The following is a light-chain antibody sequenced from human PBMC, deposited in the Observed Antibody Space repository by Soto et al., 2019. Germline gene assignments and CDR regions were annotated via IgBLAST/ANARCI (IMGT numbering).Light chain of an antibody. CDR1: SSNIGSNT. V-gene: IGLV1-44*01. CDR2: SNN. J-gene: IGLJ1*01. Sequence: QSVLTQPPSASVTPGQRVTISCSGSSSNIGSNTVNWYQQLPGTAPKLLIYSNNQRPSGVPDRSSGSKSGTSASLAISGLQSEDEADYYCAAWDDSLNGHVFGTGTKVTVL. CDR3: AAWDDSLNGHV.